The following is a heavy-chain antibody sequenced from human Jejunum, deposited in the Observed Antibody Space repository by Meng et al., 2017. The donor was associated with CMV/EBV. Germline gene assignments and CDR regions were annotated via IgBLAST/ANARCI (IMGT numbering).Heavy chain of an antibody. J-gene: IGHJ2*01. Sequence: QLHESGPGLVKPAETLSLSCTVSGVSISSSYHYWAWVRQSPGKGLEWIGSISHSGATYYTPSLTSRLTMSVDTSKNQFSLKLSFVTAADTAVYYCAKDVNPLNWFFDVWGRGTLVTVSS. CDR2: ISHSGAT. V-gene: IGHV4-39*07. CDR3: AKDVNPLNWFFDV. CDR1: GVSISSSYHY. D-gene: IGHD1-14*01.